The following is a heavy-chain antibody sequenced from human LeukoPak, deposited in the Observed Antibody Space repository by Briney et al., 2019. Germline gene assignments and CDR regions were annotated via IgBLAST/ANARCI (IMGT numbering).Heavy chain of an antibody. J-gene: IGHJ3*01. D-gene: IGHD4-17*01. CDR2: LNQGGSET. CDR3: ARPTVTTGVDAFDF. Sequence: GGSLRLSCAASGFTFSDYWMTWVRQAPGKGLEWVANLNQGGSETYYVDSVKGRFTIFRDNAKNSLYLQMSSLKAEDTAVYYCARPTVTTGVDAFDFWGQGTMVTVSS. CDR1: GFTFSDYW. V-gene: IGHV3-7*01.